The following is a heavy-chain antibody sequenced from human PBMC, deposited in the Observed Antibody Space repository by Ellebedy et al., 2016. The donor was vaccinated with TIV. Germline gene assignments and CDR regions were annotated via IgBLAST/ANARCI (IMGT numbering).Heavy chain of an antibody. J-gene: IGHJ4*02. CDR2: INPNSGGT. V-gene: IGHV1-2*02. CDR1: GYTFTGYY. D-gene: IGHD3-10*01. Sequence: ASVKVSCXASGYTFTGYYMHRVRQAPGQGLEWMGWINPNSGGTNYAQKFQGRVTMTRDTSISTAYMELSRLRSDDTAVYYCARGQYGSGSYYKGYWGQGTLVTVSS. CDR3: ARGQYGSGSYYKGY.